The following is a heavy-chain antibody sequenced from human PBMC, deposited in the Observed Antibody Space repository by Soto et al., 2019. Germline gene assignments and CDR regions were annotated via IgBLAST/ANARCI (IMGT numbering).Heavy chain of an antibody. CDR2: INPNSGGT. J-gene: IGHJ6*02. CDR3: ARDGSPTLNWNNYYGMDV. CDR1: GYTFTGYY. V-gene: IGHV1-2*04. D-gene: IGHD1-1*01. Sequence: ASVKVSCKASGYTFTGYYMHWVRQAPGQGLEWMGWINPNSGGTNYAQKFQGWVTMTRDTSISTAYMELSRLRSDDTAVYYCARDGSPTLNWNNYYGMDVWGQGTTVTVSS.